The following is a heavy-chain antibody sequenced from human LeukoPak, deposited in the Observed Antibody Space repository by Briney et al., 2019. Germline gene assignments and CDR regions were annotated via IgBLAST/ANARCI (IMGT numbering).Heavy chain of an antibody. CDR1: GITLSNYG. CDR2: ISDSGGST. CDR3: AKRGIVIRAVIIVGFHKEAYYFDY. V-gene: IGHV3-23*01. D-gene: IGHD3-10*01. Sequence: GGSLRLSCAVSGITLSNYGMSWVRQAPGKGLELVAGISDSGGSTNYADSVKGRFTISRDHPKNTLYLQMNSLRAEDTAVYFCAKRGIVIRAVIIVGFHKEAYYFDYWGQGALVTVSS. J-gene: IGHJ4*02.